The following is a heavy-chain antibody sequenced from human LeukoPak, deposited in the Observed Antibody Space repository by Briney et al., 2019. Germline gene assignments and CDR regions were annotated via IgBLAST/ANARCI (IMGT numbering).Heavy chain of an antibody. D-gene: IGHD2-2*01. Sequence: QPGVSVRLSCAVSGFTFSSFDMIWVRQAPGKGLEGVSSIGGSCADGRANYGDSVKGRFIVSRDDSRNTVFLQMHSLRAEDTAVYYCARAGPDRSRVGPCDYWGQGAQVTVSS. J-gene: IGHJ4*02. CDR2: IGGSCADGRA. CDR1: GFTFSSFD. V-gene: IGHV3-23*01. CDR3: ARAGPDRSRVGPCDY.